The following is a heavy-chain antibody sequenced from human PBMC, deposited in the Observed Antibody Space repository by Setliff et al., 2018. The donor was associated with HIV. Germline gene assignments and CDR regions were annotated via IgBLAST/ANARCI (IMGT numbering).Heavy chain of an antibody. CDR1: GYSISSGYY. Sequence: LSLTCAVSGYSISSGYYWGWIRQPPGKGLEWIGTIYHSGSTYYNPSLKSRVTISVDTSKNQFSLKLSSVTAADTAVYYCARRWSYYYDLFDYWGQGALVTVSS. V-gene: IGHV4-38-2*01. CDR3: ARRWSYYYDLFDY. J-gene: IGHJ4*02. D-gene: IGHD3-22*01. CDR2: IYHSGST.